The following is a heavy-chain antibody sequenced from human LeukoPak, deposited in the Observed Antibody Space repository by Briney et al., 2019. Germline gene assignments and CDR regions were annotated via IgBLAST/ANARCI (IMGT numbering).Heavy chain of an antibody. V-gene: IGHV1-69*13. J-gene: IGHJ4*02. D-gene: IGHD3-22*01. Sequence: SVKVSCKASGGTYSSYAISWVRQASGQGLEWMGGIIPIFGTANYAQKFQGRVTITADESTSTAYMELSSLRSEDTAVYYCARDLSGYTFDYWGQGTLVTVSS. CDR1: GGTYSSYA. CDR2: IIPIFGTA. CDR3: ARDLSGYTFDY.